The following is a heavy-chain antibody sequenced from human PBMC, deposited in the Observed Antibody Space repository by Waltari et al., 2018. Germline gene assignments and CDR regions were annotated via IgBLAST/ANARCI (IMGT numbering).Heavy chain of an antibody. V-gene: IGHV1-69*04. CDR3: ARDVVDSNYWEGYFDL. J-gene: IGHJ2*01. CDR2: IIPVLGVT. D-gene: IGHD1-1*01. CDR1: GGTFSSYG. Sequence: QVQLVQSGAEVKKPGSSVKVSCKTAGGTFSSYGISWVRQAPGQGLEWGGGIIPVLGVTNYAQQLLGRVTMTAEKSTNTAYMELSSLRSEDTAVYYCARDVVDSNYWEGYFDLWGRGTLVAVSS.